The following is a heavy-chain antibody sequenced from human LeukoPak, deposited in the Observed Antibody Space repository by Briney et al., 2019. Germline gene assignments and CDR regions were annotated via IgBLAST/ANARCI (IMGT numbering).Heavy chain of an antibody. Sequence: PGRSLRLSCAASGFTFSSYAMHWVRQAPGKGLEWVAVISYDGSNKYYADSVKGRFTISRDNAKNSLYLQMNSLRAEDTAVYYCAREATYGDYDYWGQGTLVTVSS. V-gene: IGHV3-30*04. CDR3: AREATYGDYDY. J-gene: IGHJ4*02. D-gene: IGHD4-17*01. CDR1: GFTFSSYA. CDR2: ISYDGSNK.